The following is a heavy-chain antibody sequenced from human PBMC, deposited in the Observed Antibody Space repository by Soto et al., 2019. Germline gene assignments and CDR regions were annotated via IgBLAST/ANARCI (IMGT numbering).Heavy chain of an antibody. V-gene: IGHV3-23*01. J-gene: IGHJ4*02. D-gene: IGHD2-15*01. Sequence: GGSLRLSCAASGFTFSSYAMSWVRQAPGKGLEWVSAISGSGGSTYYADSVKGRFTISRDNSKNTLYLQMNSLRAEDTAVYYCAKDVSIRVVVAADFDYWGQGTLVTVSS. CDR3: AKDVSIRVVVAADFDY. CDR1: GFTFSSYA. CDR2: ISGSGGST.